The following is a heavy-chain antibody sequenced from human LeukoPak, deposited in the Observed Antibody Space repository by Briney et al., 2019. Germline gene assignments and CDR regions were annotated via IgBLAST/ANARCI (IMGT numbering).Heavy chain of an antibody. D-gene: IGHD3-22*01. J-gene: IGHJ3*01. V-gene: IGHV3-21*01. CDR2: ISPTSAYI. Sequence: GGSLRLSCAASGFTFSSYSMNWARQAPGKGLDWVSSISPTSAYIYYQDSVKGRFTISRDDAKNSLYLEMDSLRAEDTAVYYCARTIYYYESTSYFSDAFDVWGQGTMVTVSS. CDR3: ARTIYYYESTSYFSDAFDV. CDR1: GFTFSSYS.